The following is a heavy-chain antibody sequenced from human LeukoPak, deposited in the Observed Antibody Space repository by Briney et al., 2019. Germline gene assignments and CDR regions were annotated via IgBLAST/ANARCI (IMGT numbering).Heavy chain of an antibody. D-gene: IGHD6-19*01. Sequence: PGGSLRLSCAASGFTFRSYAMSWVPEARGKAVEWVSLISGSGGSTYYADSVKGRLTISRDNSKNTLYLQMNSLRAEDTAVYYCAKDYSSGWYYFDYCGQGTLVTLSS. CDR2: ISGSGGST. V-gene: IGHV3-23*01. J-gene: IGHJ4*02. CDR3: AKDYSSGWYYFDY. CDR1: GFTFRSYA.